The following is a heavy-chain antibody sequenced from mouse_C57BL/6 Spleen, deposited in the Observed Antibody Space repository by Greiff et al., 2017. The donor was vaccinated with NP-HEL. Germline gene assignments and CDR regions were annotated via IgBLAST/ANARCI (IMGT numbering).Heavy chain of an antibody. Sequence: DVQLQESGPGLVKPSQSLSLTCSVTGYSITSGYYWNWIRQFPGNKLEWMGYISYDGSNNYNPSLKNRISITRDTSKNQFFLKLNSVTTEDTATYYCAREDYGSSGRAMDYWGQGTSVTVSS. CDR3: AREDYGSSGRAMDY. D-gene: IGHD1-1*01. V-gene: IGHV3-6*01. CDR1: GYSITSGYY. J-gene: IGHJ4*01. CDR2: ISYDGSN.